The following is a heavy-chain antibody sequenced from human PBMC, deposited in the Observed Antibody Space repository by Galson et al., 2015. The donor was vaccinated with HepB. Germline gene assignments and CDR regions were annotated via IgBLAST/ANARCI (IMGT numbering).Heavy chain of an antibody. CDR1: GFTFSSYA. Sequence: SLRLSCAASGFTFSSYAMHWVRQAPGKGLEWVAVISYDGSNKYYADSVKGRFTISRDNSKNTLYLQMNSLRAEDTAVYYCARDRGEASGYYDSSGYPDYWGQGTLVTVSS. D-gene: IGHD3-22*01. J-gene: IGHJ4*02. V-gene: IGHV3-30*04. CDR2: ISYDGSNK. CDR3: ARDRGEASGYYDSSGYPDY.